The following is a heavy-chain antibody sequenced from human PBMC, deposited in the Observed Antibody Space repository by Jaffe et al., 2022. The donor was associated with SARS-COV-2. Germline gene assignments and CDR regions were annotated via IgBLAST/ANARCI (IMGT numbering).Heavy chain of an antibody. D-gene: IGHD3-22*01. CDR2: ISYDGSTK. V-gene: IGHV3-30*04. Sequence: QVQLVESGGGVVQPGRSLRLSCAASGFTFSSYGLHWVRQAPGKGLEWVADISYDGSTKYYADSVKGRFTISRDNSKNTLYLQMNSLRAEDTAVYYCARVWGEQFYDSSGRHLDYWGQGTLVTVSS. CDR1: GFTFSSYG. J-gene: IGHJ4*02. CDR3: ARVWGEQFYDSSGRHLDY.